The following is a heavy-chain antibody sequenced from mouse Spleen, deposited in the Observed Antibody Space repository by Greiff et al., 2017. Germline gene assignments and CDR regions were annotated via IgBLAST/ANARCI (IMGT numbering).Heavy chain of an antibody. CDR2: INPYNGGT. Sequence: VQLKQSGPVLVKPGASVKMSCKASGYTFTDYYMNWVKQSHGKSLEWIGVINPYNGGTSYNQKFKGKATLTVDKSSSTAYMELNSLTSEDSAVYYCARSGWLLRAMDYWGQGTSVTVSS. V-gene: IGHV1-19*01. CDR1: GYTFTDYY. CDR3: ARSGWLLRAMDY. D-gene: IGHD2-3*01. J-gene: IGHJ4*01.